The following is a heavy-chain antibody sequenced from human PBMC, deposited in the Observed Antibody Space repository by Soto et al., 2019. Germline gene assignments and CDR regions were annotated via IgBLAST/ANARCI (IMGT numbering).Heavy chain of an antibody. D-gene: IGHD3-22*01. J-gene: IGHJ3*02. Sequence: PSETLSLTCAVSGGSISSSNWWSWVRQPPGKGLEWIGEIYHSGSTNYNPSLKSRVTISVDKSKNQFSLKLSSVTAADTAVYYCASATYYYDSSGYLFAFDIWGQGTMVTVSS. V-gene: IGHV4-4*02. CDR3: ASATYYYDSSGYLFAFDI. CDR1: GGSISSSNW. CDR2: IYHSGST.